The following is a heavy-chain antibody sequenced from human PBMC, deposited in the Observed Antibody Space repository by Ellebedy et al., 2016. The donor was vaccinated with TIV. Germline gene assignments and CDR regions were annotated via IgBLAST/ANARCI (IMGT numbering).Heavy chain of an antibody. Sequence: GGSLRLSCAASGFTFSGFHMNWVRQAPGKGLEWVSYISSIGTTIYYADFVKGRFTISRDNAKNSLYLQMNSLRDEDTAVYYCAKDDPRPKYYYYGMDVWGQGTTVTVSS. V-gene: IGHV3-48*02. CDR1: GFTFSGFH. CDR2: ISSIGTTI. J-gene: IGHJ6*02. D-gene: IGHD6-6*01. CDR3: AKDDPRPKYYYYGMDV.